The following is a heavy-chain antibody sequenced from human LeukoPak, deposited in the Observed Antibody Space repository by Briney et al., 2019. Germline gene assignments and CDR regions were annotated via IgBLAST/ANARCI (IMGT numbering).Heavy chain of an antibody. Sequence: SETLSLTCNVSGGSISSYSWSWIRQPAGKGLEWIGRLFISGAANYNPSLKSRVTVPIDTSKSHFSLRLTSVTAADTAVYYCARERGSVESQFYFDYWGRGTLVTVSS. V-gene: IGHV4-4*07. D-gene: IGHD2-21*01. CDR3: ARERGSVESQFYFDY. J-gene: IGHJ4*02. CDR1: GGSISSYS. CDR2: LFISGAA.